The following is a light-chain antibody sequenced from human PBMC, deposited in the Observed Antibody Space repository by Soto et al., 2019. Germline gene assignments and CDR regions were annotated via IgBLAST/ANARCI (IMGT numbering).Light chain of an antibody. Sequence: QSVLTQPPSVSGAPGQRVTISCTGSSSNIGAGYYVHWYQQLPGKAPKLLIYGNSNRPSGVPDRFSGSKSGTSASLAITGLQAEDEADYYCQSYYSSLSGCVFGGGTKLTVL. V-gene: IGLV1-40*01. CDR3: QSYYSSLSGCV. J-gene: IGLJ3*02. CDR1: SSNIGAGYY. CDR2: GNS.